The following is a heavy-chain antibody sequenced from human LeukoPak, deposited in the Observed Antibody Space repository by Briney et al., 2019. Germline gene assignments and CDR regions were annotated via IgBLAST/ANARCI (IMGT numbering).Heavy chain of an antibody. CDR2: IKSKTDGGTT. Sequence: PGRTLRLSRAASVFTPSKVSMTWVPDAPGKGLGWVCRIKSKTDGGTTNYTAPVKGRFTISRDDSKNTLYLQMDSLKTEDTAVYYCSTGGYYFDYWGQGTLVTVSS. CDR1: VFTPSKVS. CDR3: STGGYYFDY. V-gene: IGHV3-15*01. J-gene: IGHJ4*02.